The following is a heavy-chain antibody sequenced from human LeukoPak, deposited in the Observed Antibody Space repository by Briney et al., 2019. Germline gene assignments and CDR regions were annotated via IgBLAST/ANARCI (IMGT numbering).Heavy chain of an antibody. D-gene: IGHD3-10*01. J-gene: IGHJ4*02. CDR2: INHSGST. V-gene: IGHV4-34*01. Sequence: SETLSLASAVYGGSFSGYYWSWIRQPPGKGLEWIGEINHSGSTNYNPSLKSRVTISVDTSKNQFSLKLSSVTAADTAVYYCARGRRTVGWVYGSGSHFDYWGQGTLVTVSS. CDR3: ARGRRTVGWVYGSGSHFDY. CDR1: GGSFSGYY.